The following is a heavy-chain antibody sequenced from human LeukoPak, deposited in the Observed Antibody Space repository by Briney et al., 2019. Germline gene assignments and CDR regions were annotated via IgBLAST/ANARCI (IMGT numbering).Heavy chain of an antibody. CDR1: GFTVSSNY. J-gene: IGHJ3*02. CDR2: IYSGGST. V-gene: IGHV3-53*01. CDR3: ARDHIGWHAFDI. Sequence: GGSLRLPCAASGFTVSSNYMSWVRRAPGKGLEWVSGIYSGGSTYYADSVKGRFTISRDNSKNTLYLQMNSLRAEDTAVYYCARDHIGWHAFDIWGQGTMVTVSS.